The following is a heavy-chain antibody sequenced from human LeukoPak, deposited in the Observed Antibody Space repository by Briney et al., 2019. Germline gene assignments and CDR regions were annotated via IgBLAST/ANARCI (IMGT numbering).Heavy chain of an antibody. CDR3: ARASLRFLEWLLSRRDYYYYGMDV. J-gene: IGHJ6*02. CDR2: INAGNGNT. Sequence: ASVKVSCKASGYTFTSYAMHWVRQAPGQRLEWMGWINAGNGNTKYSQKFQGRVTITRDTSASTAYMELSSLRSEDTAVYYCARASLRFLEWLLSRRDYYYYGMDVWGQGTTVTVSS. CDR1: GYTFTSYA. D-gene: IGHD3-3*01. V-gene: IGHV1-3*01.